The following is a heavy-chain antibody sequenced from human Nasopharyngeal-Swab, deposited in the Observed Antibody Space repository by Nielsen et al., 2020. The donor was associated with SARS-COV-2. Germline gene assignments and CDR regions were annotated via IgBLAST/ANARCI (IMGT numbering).Heavy chain of an antibody. D-gene: IGHD6-13*01. Sequence: SETLALTCSVSGGSISSRGYYWIWIRQNPGQGLEWIGYIYHTGSSYTNPSLQRRLSISVDKSGNQFFLNLTSVTAADTAIYYCARGEGSRWFYVDSWGQGMLVPVSS. CDR1: GGSISSRGYY. CDR2: IYHTGSS. J-gene: IGHJ4*02. V-gene: IGHV4-31*03. CDR3: ARGEGSRWFYVDS.